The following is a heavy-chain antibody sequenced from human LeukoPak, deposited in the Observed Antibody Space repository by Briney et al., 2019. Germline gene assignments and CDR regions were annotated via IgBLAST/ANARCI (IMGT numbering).Heavy chain of an antibody. J-gene: IGHJ4*02. Sequence: PGGSLRLSCAASEFTFSTYAMSWVRQTPGKGLEWVAATSSSDAGTYHADSVRGRFTISGDNSKNTLYLQMNSLRAEDAAVYFCAKAPVTSCRGAYCYPFDSWGQGTLVTVSS. CDR2: TSSSDAGT. CDR3: AKAPVTSCRGAYCYPFDS. CDR1: EFTFSTYA. D-gene: IGHD2-21*01. V-gene: IGHV3-23*01.